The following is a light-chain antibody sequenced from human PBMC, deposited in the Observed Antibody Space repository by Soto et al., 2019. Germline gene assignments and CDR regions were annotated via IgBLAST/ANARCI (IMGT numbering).Light chain of an antibody. CDR2: RGV. CDR1: SSNIRSDY. J-gene: IGLJ3*02. CDR3: AAWDDTLSGWV. Sequence: QSVLTQPPSASGTPGQRVTISCSGRSSNIRSDYVYWFQLLPGTAPRLLIYRGVQRPSGVSDRFSGSKSGTSGSLAISGLRTEDEAYYYCAAWDDTLSGWVFGGGTQLTV. V-gene: IGLV1-47*01.